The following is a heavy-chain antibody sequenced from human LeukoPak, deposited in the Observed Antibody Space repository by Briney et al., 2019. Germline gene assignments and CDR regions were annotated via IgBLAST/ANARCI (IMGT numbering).Heavy chain of an antibody. D-gene: IGHD3-10*01. CDR3: AKDPNHFGELYPAYFDY. V-gene: IGHV3-23*01. CDR1: GFTFSSYA. Sequence: GVLRLSCAASGFTFSSYAMSWVRQAPGKGLEWVSAISGSGGSTYYADSVKGRFTISRDNSKNTLYLQMNSLRAEDTAVYYCAKDPNHFGELYPAYFDYWGQGTLVTVSS. J-gene: IGHJ4*02. CDR2: ISGSGGST.